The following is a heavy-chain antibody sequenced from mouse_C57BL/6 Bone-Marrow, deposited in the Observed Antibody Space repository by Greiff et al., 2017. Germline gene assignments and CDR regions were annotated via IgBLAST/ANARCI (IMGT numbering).Heavy chain of an antibody. Sequence: EVKLMESGGGLVQSGRSLRLSCATSGFTFSDFYMEWVRQAPGKGLEWIAASRNKANDYTTEYSASVKGRFIVSRDTSQSILYLQMNALRAEDTAIYCCARDAGLGAWFAYWGQGTLVTVSA. CDR2: SRNKANDYTT. V-gene: IGHV7-1*01. CDR1: GFTFSDFY. D-gene: IGHD3-3*01. J-gene: IGHJ3*01. CDR3: ARDAGLGAWFAY.